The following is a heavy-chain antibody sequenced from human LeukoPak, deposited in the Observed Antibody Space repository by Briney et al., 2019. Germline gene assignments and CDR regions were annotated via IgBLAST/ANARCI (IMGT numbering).Heavy chain of an antibody. J-gene: IGHJ4*02. Sequence: GGSLRLSCAASGFTFTTYGMHWVRQAPGKGLEWVAFIWYDGSNKYHADSVKGRFTISRDNSKNTLYLQMNSLRAEDTAVYYCAKSLVLLWFGEYTYYFDYWGQGTLVTVSS. CDR3: AKSLVLLWFGEYTYYFDY. V-gene: IGHV3-30*02. CDR1: GFTFTTYG. CDR2: IWYDGSNK. D-gene: IGHD3-10*01.